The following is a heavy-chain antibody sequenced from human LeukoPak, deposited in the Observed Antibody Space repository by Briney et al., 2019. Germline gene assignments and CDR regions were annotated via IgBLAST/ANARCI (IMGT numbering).Heavy chain of an antibody. CDR2: ISSIGSTL. V-gene: IGHV3-48*03. CDR1: GFTFSSYE. Sequence: GGSLRLSCAPSGFTFSSYEMNWVRQAPGKGLGWVSYISSIGSTLYYADSVKGRFTISRDNAKNSLYLQMNSLRAEDTAVYYCAREWHSSSWYWVESRYMDVWGKGTTVTISS. CDR3: AREWHSSSWYWVESRYMDV. J-gene: IGHJ6*03. D-gene: IGHD6-13*01.